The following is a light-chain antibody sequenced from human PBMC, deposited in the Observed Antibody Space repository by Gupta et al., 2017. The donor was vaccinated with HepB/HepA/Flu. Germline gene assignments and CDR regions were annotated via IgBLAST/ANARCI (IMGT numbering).Light chain of an antibody. CDR1: QSVRSY. CDR2: DAS. Sequence: EIVLTQSPATLSLSPGERATLSCRASQSVRSYLAWYQQKPGQAPRLLIYDASNRATGIPARFSGSGSGTDFTLTISSLEPEDFAVYYCQQRSNWPPTFGGRTKVEIK. V-gene: IGKV3-11*01. J-gene: IGKJ4*01. CDR3: QQRSNWPPT.